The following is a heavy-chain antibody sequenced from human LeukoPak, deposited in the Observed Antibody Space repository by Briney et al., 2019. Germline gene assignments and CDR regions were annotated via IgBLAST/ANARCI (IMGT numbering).Heavy chain of an antibody. D-gene: IGHD3-22*01. V-gene: IGHV3-66*02. J-gene: IGHJ4*02. Sequence: GGSLRLSCAASGFTVSSNYMSWVRQAPGEGLEWVSVIYSGGSTYYADSVKGRFTISRDNSKNTLYLQMNSLRAEDTAVYYCARGRYDSSGYYYYFDYWGQGTLVTVSS. CDR2: IYSGGST. CDR3: ARGRYDSSGYYYYFDY. CDR1: GFTVSSNY.